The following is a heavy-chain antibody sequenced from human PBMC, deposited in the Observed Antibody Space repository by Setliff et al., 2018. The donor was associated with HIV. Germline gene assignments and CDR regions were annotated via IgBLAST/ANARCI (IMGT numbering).Heavy chain of an antibody. V-gene: IGHV1-69*05. J-gene: IGHJ4*02. CDR1: GDTFSSYA. CDR2: IIPIFGTA. D-gene: IGHD3-10*01. CDR3: ATLDYYGSQTYNLALHY. Sequence: SVKVSCKASGDTFSSYALSWVRQAPGQGLEWMGGIIPIFGTANYAQKFQGRVTITTDESTSTAYMELNSLRSEDTAMYYCATLDYYGSQTYNLALHYWGQGTLVTVSS.